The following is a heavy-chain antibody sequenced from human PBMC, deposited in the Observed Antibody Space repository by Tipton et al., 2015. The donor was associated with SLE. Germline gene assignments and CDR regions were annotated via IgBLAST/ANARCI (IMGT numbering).Heavy chain of an antibody. CDR1: GFTFSSYG. CDR3: ARDPGYSSSWYGAFDI. J-gene: IGHJ3*02. D-gene: IGHD6-13*01. V-gene: IGHV3-30*03. CDR2: ISYDGSNK. Sequence: SLRLSCAASGFTFSSYGMHWVRQAPGKGLEWVAVISYDGSNKYYADSVKGRFTISRDNSKNTLYLQMNSLRAEDTAVYYCARDPGYSSSWYGAFDIWGQGTMVTVSS.